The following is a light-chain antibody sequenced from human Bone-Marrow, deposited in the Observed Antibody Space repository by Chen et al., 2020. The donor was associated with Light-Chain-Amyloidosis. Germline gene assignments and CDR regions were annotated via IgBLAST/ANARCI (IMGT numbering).Light chain of an antibody. CDR3: QVWDRSSDRPV. Sequence: SYVLTQPSSVSVAPGQTAMIACGGNNIGSTSVHWYQQTPGQAPLLVVYDDSDRPSGIPERLSGSNSGNTATLTISRVKAGDEADYYCQVWDRSSDRPVFGGGTKLTVL. CDR2: DDS. V-gene: IGLV3-21*02. J-gene: IGLJ3*02. CDR1: NIGSTS.